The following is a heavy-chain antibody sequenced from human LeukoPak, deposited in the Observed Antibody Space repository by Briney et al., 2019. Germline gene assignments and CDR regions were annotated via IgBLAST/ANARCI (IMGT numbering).Heavy chain of an antibody. CDR1: GFTFSSYW. Sequence: GGSLRLSCAASGFTFSSYWMTWVRQAPGKGLEWVANIKQDGSEKYYVDSVKGRFTISRDNAKNSLYLQMNSLRAEDTAVYYRARELRYYYYYGMDVWGQGTTVTVSS. CDR2: IKQDGSEK. J-gene: IGHJ6*02. CDR3: ARELRYYYYYGMDV. V-gene: IGHV3-7*01.